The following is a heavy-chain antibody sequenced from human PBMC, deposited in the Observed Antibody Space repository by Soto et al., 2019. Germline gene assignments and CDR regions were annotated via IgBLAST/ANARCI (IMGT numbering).Heavy chain of an antibody. CDR2: IIPIFGTA. CDR1: GGTFSSYA. V-gene: IGHV1-69*13. J-gene: IGHJ5*02. D-gene: IGHD4-17*01. Sequence: GASVKVSCKASGGTFSSYAISWVRQAPGQGLEWMGGIIPIFGTANYAQKFQGRVTITADESTSTAYMELSSLRSEDTAVYYCAREGVSVTPWFDPWGQGTLVTVS. CDR3: AREGVSVTPWFDP.